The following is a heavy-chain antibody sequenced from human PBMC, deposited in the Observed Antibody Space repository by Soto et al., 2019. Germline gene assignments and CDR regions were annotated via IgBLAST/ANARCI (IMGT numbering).Heavy chain of an antibody. V-gene: IGHV4-39*01. CDR1: GVSIIISSYY. Sequence: SXTLSLTCTVSGVSIIISSYYWGWIRQPPGKGLEWIGSIYYSGSTYYNPSLKSRVTISVDTSKNQFSLKLSSVTAADTAVYYCARVPIIAVAGMRFDHWGQGTLVTVSS. CDR3: ARVPIIAVAGMRFDH. CDR2: IYYSGST. J-gene: IGHJ5*02. D-gene: IGHD6-19*01.